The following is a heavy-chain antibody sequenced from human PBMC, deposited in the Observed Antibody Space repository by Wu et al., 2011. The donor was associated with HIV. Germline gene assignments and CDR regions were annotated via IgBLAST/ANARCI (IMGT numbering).Heavy chain of an antibody. Sequence: QVQLVQSGAEVKKPGSSVKVSCKASGDTSRNYVFSWVRQAPGQGLEWMGIINPSGGYTNYAPKFQGRITMTRDTSTTTVYMDLSSLRSEDTAFYYCARGYYYDTNSGSRFDPWGQGTLVTVSS. CDR3: ARGYYYDTNSGSRFDP. J-gene: IGHJ5*02. CDR2: INPSGGYT. D-gene: IGHD3-22*01. CDR1: GDTSRNYV. V-gene: IGHV1-46*01.